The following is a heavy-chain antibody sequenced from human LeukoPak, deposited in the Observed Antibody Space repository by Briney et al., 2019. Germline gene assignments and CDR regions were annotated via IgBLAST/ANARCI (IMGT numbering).Heavy chain of an antibody. Sequence: SETLSLTCTVSGGSISSSSYYWGWIRQPPGKGLEWIGSIYYSGSTYYNPSLKSRVTISVDTSKNQFSLKLSSVTAADTAVYYCARDLSTVTTGWFDPWGQGTLVTVSS. CDR1: GGSISSSSYY. CDR2: IYYSGST. V-gene: IGHV4-39*07. D-gene: IGHD4-17*01. J-gene: IGHJ5*02. CDR3: ARDLSTVTTGWFDP.